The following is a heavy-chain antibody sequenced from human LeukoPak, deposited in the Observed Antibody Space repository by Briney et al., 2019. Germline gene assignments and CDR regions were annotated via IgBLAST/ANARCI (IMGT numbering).Heavy chain of an antibody. CDR3: ARMDIVATAYFDY. CDR2: IYYSGST. J-gene: IGHJ4*02. D-gene: IGHD5-12*01. Sequence: SETLSLTCTVSGGSISSYYWSWIRQPPGKGLEWIGYIYYSGSTNYNPSLKSRVTISVDTSKNQFSLKLSSVTAADTAVYYCARMDIVATAYFDYWGQGTLVTVSS. CDR1: GGSISSYY. V-gene: IGHV4-59*01.